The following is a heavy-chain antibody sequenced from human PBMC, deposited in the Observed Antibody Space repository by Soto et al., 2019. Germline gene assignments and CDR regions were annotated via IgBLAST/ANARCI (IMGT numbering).Heavy chain of an antibody. Sequence: EVQLVESGGRMVQPGESLRLSCAASGFTFSNYGMNWVRQAPGKGLEWVSYISSGGGAIYYADSAKGRFTISRDNVKNSLYLQMNSLRAEDTAVYFCAREADNVDCCGQGTLVTVSS. CDR2: ISSGGGAI. J-gene: IGHJ4*02. CDR3: AREADNVDC. V-gene: IGHV3-48*03. CDR1: GFTFSNYG.